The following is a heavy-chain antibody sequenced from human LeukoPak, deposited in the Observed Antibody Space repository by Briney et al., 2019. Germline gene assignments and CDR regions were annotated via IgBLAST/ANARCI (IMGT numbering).Heavy chain of an antibody. CDR1: GFTFSSYA. D-gene: IGHD4/OR15-4a*01. J-gene: IGHJ6*03. CDR3: AKGVQPRSYYYYYMDV. V-gene: IGHV3-23*01. Sequence: GGSLRLSCAASGFTFSSYAMSWVRQAPGKGLEWVSAISGSGGSTYYADSVKGRFTISRDNSKNTLYLQMNSLRAEDTAVYYCAKGVQPRSYYYYYMDVWGKGTTVTVSS. CDR2: ISGSGGST.